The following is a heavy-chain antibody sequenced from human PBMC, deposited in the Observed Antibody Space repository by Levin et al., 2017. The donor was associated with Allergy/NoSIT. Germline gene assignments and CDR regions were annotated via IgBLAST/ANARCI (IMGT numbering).Heavy chain of an antibody. CDR1: GFTLDDYG. CDR3: ARGRKWGYSYGRHLDY. J-gene: IGHJ4*02. Sequence: GGSLRLSCAASGFTLDDYGMNWVRQAPGKGLEWVSGINWNGGTTGYADSLKGRFTISRDNAKNSLYLQMHSLRAEDTAVYYCARGRKWGYSYGRHLDYWGQGTLVTVSS. CDR2: INWNGGTT. D-gene: IGHD5-18*01. V-gene: IGHV3-20*04.